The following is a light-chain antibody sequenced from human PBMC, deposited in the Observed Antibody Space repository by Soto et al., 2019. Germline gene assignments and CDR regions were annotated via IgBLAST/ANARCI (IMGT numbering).Light chain of an antibody. V-gene: IGKV4-1*01. Sequence: DIVMTQSPDSLAVSLGERATSNCKSRQSVLSSSNYTNYLEWYQQKPGQPPKLLIYWASTRESGVPDRFSGSGSGTDFTLTISSLQSEDVAVYYCQQYYSTRTFGQGNKVELK. J-gene: IGKJ1*01. CDR3: QQYYSTRT. CDR1: QSVLSSSNYTNY. CDR2: WAS.